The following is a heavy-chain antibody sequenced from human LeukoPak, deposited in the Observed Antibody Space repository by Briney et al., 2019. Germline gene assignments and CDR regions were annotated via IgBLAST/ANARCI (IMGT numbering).Heavy chain of an antibody. V-gene: IGHV3-30-3*01. D-gene: IGHD2-15*01. J-gene: IGHJ5*02. Sequence: GGSLRLSCVASGFPFSSYAMHWVRQAPGKGLEWVAVISYDGSNKYYADSVKGRFTISRDNSKNTLYLQMNSLRAEDTAVYYCARDRAVVVAATFWFDPWGQGTLVTVSS. CDR1: GFPFSSYA. CDR2: ISYDGSNK. CDR3: ARDRAVVVAATFWFDP.